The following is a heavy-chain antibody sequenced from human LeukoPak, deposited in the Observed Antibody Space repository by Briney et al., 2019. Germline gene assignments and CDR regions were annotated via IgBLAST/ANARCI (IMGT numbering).Heavy chain of an antibody. J-gene: IGHJ4*02. CDR2: IRYDGSNK. D-gene: IGHD6-19*01. CDR3: ARDDNPIAVAGTFDY. Sequence: PGGSLRLSCAASGFTFSSYGMHWVRQAPGKGLDWVTVIRYDGSNKYYADSVKGRFTISRDNSKNTLYLQTNSLRAEDTAVYYCARDDNPIAVAGTFDYWGQGTLVTVSS. V-gene: IGHV3-33*01. CDR1: GFTFSSYG.